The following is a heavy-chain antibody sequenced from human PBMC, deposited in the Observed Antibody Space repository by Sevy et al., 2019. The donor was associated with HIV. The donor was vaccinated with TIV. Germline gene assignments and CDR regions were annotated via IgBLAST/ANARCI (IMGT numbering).Heavy chain of an antibody. V-gene: IGHV3-64*04. CDR1: GFTFSSYA. D-gene: IGHD2-2*01. CDR3: ARVGGCSSTSCFAYWFDP. Sequence: GGSLRLSCSASGFTFSSYAMHWVRQAPGKGLEYVSAISSNGGSTYYADSVKGRFTISRDNSKNTLYLQMNSLRAEDTAVYYCARVGGCSSTSCFAYWFDPWGQGTLVTVSS. CDR2: ISSNGGST. J-gene: IGHJ5*02.